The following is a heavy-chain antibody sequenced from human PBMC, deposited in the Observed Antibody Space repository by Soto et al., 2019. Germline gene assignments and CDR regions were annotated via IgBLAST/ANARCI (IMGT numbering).Heavy chain of an antibody. CDR3: AAVSYYYDSSGYYFAFDI. V-gene: IGHV1-58*02. CDR1: GFTFTSSA. D-gene: IGHD3-22*01. J-gene: IGHJ3*02. Sequence: SVKVSCKASGFTFTSSAMQWVRQARGQRLEWIGWIVVGSGNTNYAQKFQERVTITRDMSTSTAYMELSSLRSEDTAVYYCAAVSYYYDSSGYYFAFDIWGQGTMVTVSS. CDR2: IVVGSGNT.